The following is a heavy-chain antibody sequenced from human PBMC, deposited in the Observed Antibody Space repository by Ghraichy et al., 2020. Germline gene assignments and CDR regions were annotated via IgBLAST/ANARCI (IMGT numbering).Heavy chain of an antibody. CDR1: GFTFDDYA. Sequence: GGSLRLSCAASGFTFDDYAMHWVRQAPGKGLEWVSGISWNSGSIGYADSVKGRFTISRDNAKNSLYLQMNSLRAEDTALYYCAKVGVEFTPAVAGPFDYWGQGTLVTVSS. CDR2: ISWNSGSI. J-gene: IGHJ4*02. D-gene: IGHD6-19*01. V-gene: IGHV3-9*01. CDR3: AKVGVEFTPAVAGPFDY.